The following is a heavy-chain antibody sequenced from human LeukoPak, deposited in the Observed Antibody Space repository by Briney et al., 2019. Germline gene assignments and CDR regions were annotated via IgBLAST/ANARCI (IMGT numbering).Heavy chain of an antibody. CDR1: GFTFSSYW. Sequence: GESLRLSCAASGFTFSSYWMSWVRQAPGKGLEWVANIKQDGRDKYYVDSVKGRFTISRDNAKNSLYLQMNSLRAEDTAVYYCATDDGVPNWFDPWGQGTLVTVSS. J-gene: IGHJ5*02. CDR2: IKQDGRDK. CDR3: ATDDGVPNWFDP. D-gene: IGHD4-17*01. V-gene: IGHV3-7*03.